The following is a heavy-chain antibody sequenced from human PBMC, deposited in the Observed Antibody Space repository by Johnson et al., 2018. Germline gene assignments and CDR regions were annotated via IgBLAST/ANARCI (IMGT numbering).Heavy chain of an antibody. CDR3: AREPGADFWSGYPYYYYGMDV. D-gene: IGHD3-3*01. Sequence: QVQLVESGGGVVQPGESLRLSCAASGFTFNGYGMHWVRQAPGKGLEWVSIMWFDRNKKFYSDSVKGRFTISSDNSKTTLYLQMNSLRVDEKAVYYCAREPGADFWSGYPYYYYGMDVWGQGTTVTVSS. CDR2: MWFDRNKK. CDR1: GFTFNGYG. V-gene: IGHV3-33*01. J-gene: IGHJ6*02.